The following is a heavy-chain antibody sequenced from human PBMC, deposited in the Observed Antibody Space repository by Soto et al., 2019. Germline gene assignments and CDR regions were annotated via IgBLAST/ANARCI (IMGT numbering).Heavy chain of an antibody. D-gene: IGHD5-18*01. Sequence: ASVKVSCKVSGYTLTELSMHWVRQAPGKGLEWMGGFDPEDGETIYAQKFQGRVTMTEDTSTDTAYMELSSLRSEDTAVYYCATVSRGYSYGLFDYWGQGTLVTVSS. CDR3: ATVSRGYSYGLFDY. CDR2: FDPEDGET. J-gene: IGHJ4*02. V-gene: IGHV1-24*01. CDR1: GYTLTELS.